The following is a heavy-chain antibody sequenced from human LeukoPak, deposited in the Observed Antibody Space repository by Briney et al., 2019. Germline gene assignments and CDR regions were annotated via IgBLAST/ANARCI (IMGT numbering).Heavy chain of an antibody. D-gene: IGHD3-22*01. V-gene: IGHV4-59*01. CDR3: ARSDHIVVPYHDAFDI. Sequence: SETLSLTCTVSGGSISNYYWNWIRQPPGKGLEWIGYVSYSGSTNYNPSLKSRVTLSVDTSKNQFSLKLSSVTAADTAVYYCARSDHIVVPYHDAFDIWGQGTKVTVSS. CDR2: VSYSGST. J-gene: IGHJ3*02. CDR1: GGSISNYY.